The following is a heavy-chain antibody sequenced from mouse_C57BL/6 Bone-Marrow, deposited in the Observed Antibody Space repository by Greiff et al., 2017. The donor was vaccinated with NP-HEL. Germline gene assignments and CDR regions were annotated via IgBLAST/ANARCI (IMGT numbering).Heavy chain of an antibody. J-gene: IGHJ4*01. Sequence: EVKLQESGPELVKPGASVKIPCKASGYTFTDYNMDWVKQSHGKSLEWIGDINPNNGGTIYTQKFKGKATLTVDKSSSTAYMELRSLTSEDTAVYYCARRYGSSWDYYAMDYWGQGTSVTVSS. CDR2: INPNNGGT. CDR3: ARRYGSSWDYYAMDY. CDR1: GYTFTDYN. V-gene: IGHV1-18*01. D-gene: IGHD1-1*01.